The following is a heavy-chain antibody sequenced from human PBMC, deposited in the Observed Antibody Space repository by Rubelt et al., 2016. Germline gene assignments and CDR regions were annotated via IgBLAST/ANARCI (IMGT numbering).Heavy chain of an antibody. D-gene: IGHD3-16*01. V-gene: IGHV3-7*03. CDR1: GFTFGSSS. CDR2: IKEDGSVK. Sequence: EVLLVESGGGLVQPGGSLRLSCTVSGFTFGSSSMGWVRQAPGKGLEWVANIKEDGSVKTYVNSVKGRFTISRDNAKNSLYLQMNSLRAEDTAVCYCSRDYVGYWGQGTLVTVSS. CDR3: SRDYVGY. J-gene: IGHJ4*02.